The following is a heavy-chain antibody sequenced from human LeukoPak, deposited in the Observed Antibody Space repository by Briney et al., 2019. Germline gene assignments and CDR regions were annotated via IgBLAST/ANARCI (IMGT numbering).Heavy chain of an antibody. J-gene: IGHJ4*02. CDR1: GFTFSSYS. CDR2: ISSSSSTI. V-gene: IGHV3-48*01. CDR3: ARPYYYDSSGYYRPYYFDY. D-gene: IGHD3-22*01. Sequence: TGGSLRLSCAASGFTFSSYSMNWVRQAPGKGLEWVSYISSSSSTIYYADSVKGRFTISRDNAKNSLYLQMNSLRAEDTAVYYCARPYYYDSSGYYRPYYFDYWGQGTLVTVSS.